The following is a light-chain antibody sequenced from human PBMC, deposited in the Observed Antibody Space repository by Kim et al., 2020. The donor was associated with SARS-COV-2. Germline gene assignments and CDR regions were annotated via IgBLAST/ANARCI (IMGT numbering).Light chain of an antibody. Sequence: QLVLTQSPSASASLGASVKLTCTLSSGHSSYAIAWHQQQPEKGPRYLMKLNSDGSHSKGDGIPDRFPGSSSGAERYLTISSLQSEDEADYYCQTWGTGHVVFGGGTKLTVL. CDR1: SGHSSYA. J-gene: IGLJ2*01. V-gene: IGLV4-69*01. CDR3: QTWGTGHVV. CDR2: LNSDGSH.